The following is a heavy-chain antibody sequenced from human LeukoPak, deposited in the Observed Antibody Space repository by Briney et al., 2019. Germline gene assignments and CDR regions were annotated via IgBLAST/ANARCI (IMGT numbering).Heavy chain of an antibody. CDR3: TTVLFHNEYQLLTSY. Sequence: GGSLRLSCAASGFTFSNAWMSWVRQAPGKGLEWVGRIKSKTDGGTTDYAAPVKGRFTISRDDSKNTLYLQMNSLKTEDTAVYYCTTVLFHNEYQLLTSYWGQGTLVTVSS. V-gene: IGHV3-15*01. CDR1: GFTFSNAW. CDR2: IKSKTDGGTT. J-gene: IGHJ4*02. D-gene: IGHD2-2*01.